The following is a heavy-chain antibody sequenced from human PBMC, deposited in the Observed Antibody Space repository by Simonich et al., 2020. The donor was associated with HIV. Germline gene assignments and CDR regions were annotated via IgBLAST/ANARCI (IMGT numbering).Heavy chain of an antibody. J-gene: IGHJ1*01. D-gene: IGHD6-19*01. CDR3: ARAGVRQWLVQYLQH. CDR2: INPNSADT. V-gene: IGHV1-2*02. Sequence: QVQLVQSGAEVTKPGASVKVSCKASGYNFTGYYFHWVRQDAGQGLEWRGWINPNSADTKSAQHYQGRVTMTSDTSISTAYMELSRLTSDDTAIFYCARAGVRQWLVQYLQHWGQGTLVSVSS. CDR1: GYNFTGYY.